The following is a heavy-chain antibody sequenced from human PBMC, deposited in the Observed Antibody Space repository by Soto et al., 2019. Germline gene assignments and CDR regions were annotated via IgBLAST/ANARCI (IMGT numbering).Heavy chain of an antibody. J-gene: IGHJ4*02. CDR3: ARELQGLYYFDY. D-gene: IGHD4-4*01. CDR2: INAGNGNT. Sequence: GASVKVSCKASEYTFTSYAMHWVRQAPGQSLEWMGWINAGNGNTKYSQKFQGRATITRDTSASTAYMELSSLRSEDTDVYYCARELQGLYYFDYWGLGTLVTVSS. CDR1: EYTFTSYA. V-gene: IGHV1-3*01.